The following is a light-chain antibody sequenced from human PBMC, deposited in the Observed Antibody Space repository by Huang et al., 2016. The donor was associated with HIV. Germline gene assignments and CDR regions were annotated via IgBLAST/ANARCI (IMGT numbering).Light chain of an antibody. CDR1: QSVSSY. CDR2: DAS. CDR3: QQRSNWPIT. Sequence: EIVLTQSPATLSLSPGERATLSCRASQSVSSYVAWYQQKPGQAPRHLIYDASNRATGIPARLSGSGSGTDFTLTISSLEPEDFAVYYCQQRSNWPITFGPGTKVDIK. J-gene: IGKJ3*01. V-gene: IGKV3-11*01.